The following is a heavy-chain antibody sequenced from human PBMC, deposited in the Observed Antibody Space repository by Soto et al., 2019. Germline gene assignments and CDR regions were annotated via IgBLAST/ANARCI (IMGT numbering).Heavy chain of an antibody. Sequence: EVQLVESGGVVVQPGGSLRLSCAASGFTFDDYTMHWVRQAPGKGLEWVSLISWGGGSTYYADSVKGRFTISRDNSKNSLYLQKNSLRTEDTALYYCAKDPLYPFGYFQHWGQGTLVTVSS. CDR3: AKDPLYPFGYFQH. V-gene: IGHV3-43*01. D-gene: IGHD3-10*01. J-gene: IGHJ1*01. CDR1: GFTFDDYT. CDR2: ISWGGGST.